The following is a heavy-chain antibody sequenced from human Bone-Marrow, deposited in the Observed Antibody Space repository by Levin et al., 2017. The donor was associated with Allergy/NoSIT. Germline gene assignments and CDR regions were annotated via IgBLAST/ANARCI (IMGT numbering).Heavy chain of an antibody. D-gene: IGHD2/OR15-2a*01. CDR3: VGTDGAMYCSGTTCFPYFDS. V-gene: IGHV3-33*01. CDR1: AFTFSPYGSFG. CDR2: IWHDGSKK. J-gene: IGHJ4*02. Sequence: PGGSLRLSCEVSAFTFSPYGSFGMHWVRQAPGKGLEWVAAIWHDGSKKYYVDSVQGRFAISRDNSKNTLDLQTNSLRVEDTAVYYCVGTDGAMYCSGTTCFPYFDSWGQGTRVTVSS.